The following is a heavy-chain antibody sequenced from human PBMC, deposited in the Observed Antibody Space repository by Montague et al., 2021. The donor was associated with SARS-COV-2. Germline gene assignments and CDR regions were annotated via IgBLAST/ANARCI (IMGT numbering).Heavy chain of an antibody. CDR1: GFSLSTPNVG. J-gene: IGHJ4*02. Sequence: PALVKPTQTLTLTCTFSGFSLSTPNVGVAWIRQLPGKALEWLAVIYSNGDKRYSHSLQRRLTITKDTSRNQVVVSLTNVDPLDTATYYCAHLIPNYDIFTGFPFDDWGQGTQVTVSS. D-gene: IGHD3-9*01. CDR3: AHLIPNYDIFTGFPFDD. V-gene: IGHV2-5*01. CDR2: IYSNGDK.